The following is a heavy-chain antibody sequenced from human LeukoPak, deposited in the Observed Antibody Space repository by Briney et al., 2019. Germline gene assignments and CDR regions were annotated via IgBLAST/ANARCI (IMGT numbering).Heavy chain of an antibody. J-gene: IGHJ4*02. Sequence: GRSLRLSCAASGFTFDDYGMHWVRQAPGKGLEWVSGISWNSGSIDYADSVRGRFTISRDNAENSLYLQMNSLRPEDTALYYCTRARYYSHTSGVDYWGQGALVTVSS. V-gene: IGHV3-9*01. CDR2: ISWNSGSI. CDR1: GFTFDDYG. CDR3: TRARYYSHTSGVDY. D-gene: IGHD3-22*01.